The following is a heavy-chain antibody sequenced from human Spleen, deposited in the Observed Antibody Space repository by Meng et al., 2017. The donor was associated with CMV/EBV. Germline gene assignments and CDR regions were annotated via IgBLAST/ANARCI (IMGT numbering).Heavy chain of an antibody. V-gene: IGHV5-51*01. Sequence: KVSCKGSGYSFTSYWIGWVRQMPGKGLEWMGTIYPGDSETRYSPSFQGQVSISADKSISTAYLQWSSLKASDTATYYCARRDYPSSEGWSLYSALDVWGQGTTVTVSS. CDR1: GYSFTSYW. D-gene: IGHD2-15*01. J-gene: IGHJ6*02. CDR3: ARRDYPSSEGWSLYSALDV. CDR2: IYPGDSET.